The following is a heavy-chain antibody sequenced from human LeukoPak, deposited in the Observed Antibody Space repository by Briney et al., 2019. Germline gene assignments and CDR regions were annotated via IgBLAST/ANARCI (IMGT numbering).Heavy chain of an antibody. V-gene: IGHV4-59*01. CDR3: VRLRWELLAPYFDH. Sequence: SETLSLTCSVSTDSTITNYWRSIRQSPGKGLEWIGHIYQSGSTDYNPSFKSRVTISIDMSKKEFSLKLTSVTVADTAMYYCVRLRWELLAPYFDHWGQGAFVIVSS. CDR2: IYQSGST. CDR1: TDSTITNY. J-gene: IGHJ4*02. D-gene: IGHD1-7*01.